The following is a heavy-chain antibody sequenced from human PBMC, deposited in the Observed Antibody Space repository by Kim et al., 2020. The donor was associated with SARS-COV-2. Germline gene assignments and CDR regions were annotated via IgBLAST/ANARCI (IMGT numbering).Heavy chain of an antibody. CDR3: SRGVRWSEH. J-gene: IGHJ4*02. Sequence: GGSLRLSCAASGFTFISWMNWVRQAPGKGLEWVANIKHDGSEKYYVDSVKGRFTISRDNAKTSIYLQMNSLRVEDTAVYYCSRGVRWSEHWGQGTLVTGS. D-gene: IGHD4-17*01. V-gene: IGHV3-7*01. CDR2: IKHDGSEK. CDR1: GFTFISW.